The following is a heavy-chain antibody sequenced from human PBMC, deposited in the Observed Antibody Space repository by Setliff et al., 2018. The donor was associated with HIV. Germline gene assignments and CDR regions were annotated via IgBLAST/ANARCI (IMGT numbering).Heavy chain of an antibody. V-gene: IGHV3-30*18. CDR2: ISYDGSNK. CDR1: GFTFDDYA. CDR3: AKDIRSRVPYYGMDV. Sequence: GGSLRLSCAASGFTFDDYAMHWVRQAPGKGLEWVAVISYDGSNKYYADSVKGRFTISRDNSKNTLYLQMNSLRAEDTAVYYCAKDIRSRVPYYGMDVWGQGTTVTVSS. J-gene: IGHJ6*02. D-gene: IGHD3-3*02.